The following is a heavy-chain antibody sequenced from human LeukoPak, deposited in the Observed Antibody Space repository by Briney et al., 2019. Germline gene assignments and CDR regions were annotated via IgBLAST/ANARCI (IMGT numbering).Heavy chain of an antibody. Sequence: SETLSLTCAVSGGSVSSGGYYWSWIRQPPGRGLEWIGYIYYSGSTNYNPSLKSRVTISVDTSKNHFSLKLSSVTAADTAVYYCARARGLLLRNWFDPWGQGTLVTVSS. CDR1: GGSVSSGGYY. CDR3: ARARGLLLRNWFDP. V-gene: IGHV4-61*08. D-gene: IGHD3-22*01. J-gene: IGHJ5*02. CDR2: IYYSGST.